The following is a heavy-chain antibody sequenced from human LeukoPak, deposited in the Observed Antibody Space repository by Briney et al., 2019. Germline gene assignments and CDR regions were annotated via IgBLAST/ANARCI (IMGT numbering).Heavy chain of an antibody. CDR3: ARIFAYHFDY. CDR2: ISYDGSNK. Sequence: PGRSLRLSCAASGFTFSSYAMHWVRQAPGKGLEWVAVISYDGSNKYYADSVKCRFTISRDNSKNTLYLQMNSLRAEDTAVYYCARIFAYHFDYWGQGTLVTVSS. CDR1: GFTFSSYA. D-gene: IGHD2-2*01. V-gene: IGHV3-30*01. J-gene: IGHJ4*02.